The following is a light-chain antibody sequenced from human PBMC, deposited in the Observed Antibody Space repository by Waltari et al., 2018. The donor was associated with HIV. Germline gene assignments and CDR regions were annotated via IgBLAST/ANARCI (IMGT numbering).Light chain of an antibody. Sequence: QSVLTQPPSVSGAPGQRVTISCTGSRSHIRAGYDVHWYQQLPGTAPKLLIYGNSNRPSGVPDRFSGSKSGTSASLAITGLQAEDEADYYCQSYDSSLSGSVFGGGTKLTVL. CDR2: GNS. J-gene: IGLJ3*02. CDR3: QSYDSSLSGSV. CDR1: RSHIRAGYD. V-gene: IGLV1-40*01.